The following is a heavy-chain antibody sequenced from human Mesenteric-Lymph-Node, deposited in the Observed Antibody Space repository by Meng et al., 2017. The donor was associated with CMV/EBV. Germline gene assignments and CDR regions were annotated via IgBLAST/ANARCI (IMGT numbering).Heavy chain of an antibody. CDR2: ISYDGNNK. CDR3: TREGWTADWFDP. D-gene: IGHD6-13*01. CDR1: GFTFGDFS. V-gene: IGHV3-30-3*01. J-gene: IGHJ5*02. Sequence: SCASSGFTFGDFSMHWVRQAPGKGLEWLAVISYDGNNKYYADSVQGRFTISRDNSKNTLFLQLNSLRVEDTAIYYCTREGWTADWFDPWGQGTLVTVSS.